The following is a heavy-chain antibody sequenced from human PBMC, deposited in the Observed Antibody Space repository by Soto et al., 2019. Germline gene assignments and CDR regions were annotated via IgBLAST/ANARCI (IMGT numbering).Heavy chain of an antibody. CDR3: AKGKSTGDIDWFDP. CDR2: LIGGHYGT. V-gene: IGHV3-23*01. Sequence: GSLRLSCTASGFTLQNYAMAWVRQAPGKGLEWVSTLIGGHYGTAYSYSVKGRFTVSRDNSKNCLYLQMNSLGVEDTAVYFCAKGKSTGDIDWFDPWGQGSLVTVSS. D-gene: IGHD3-10*01. J-gene: IGHJ5*02. CDR1: GFTLQNYA.